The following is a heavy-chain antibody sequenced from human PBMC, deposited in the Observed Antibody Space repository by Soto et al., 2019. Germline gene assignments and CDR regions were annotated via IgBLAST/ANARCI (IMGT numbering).Heavy chain of an antibody. V-gene: IGHV3-30*18. CDR2: ISYDGSNK. Sequence: QVQLVESGGGVVQPGRSLRLSCAASGFTFSSYGMHWVRQAPGKGLEGVAVISYDGSNKYYADSVKGRFTISRDNSKNTLYLQMNSLRAEDTAVYYCAKDLPWFDPWGQGTLVTVSS. CDR3: AKDLPWFDP. CDR1: GFTFSSYG. J-gene: IGHJ5*02.